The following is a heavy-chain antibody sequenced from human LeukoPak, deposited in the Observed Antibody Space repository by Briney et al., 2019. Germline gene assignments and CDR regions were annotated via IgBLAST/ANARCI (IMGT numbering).Heavy chain of an antibody. J-gene: IGHJ4*02. V-gene: IGHV3-23*01. D-gene: IGHD3-10*01. CDR1: GFTFSNYA. CDR3: AKDWKSAIINYFDY. Sequence: GGSLRLSCVASGFTFSNYAMSWVRQTPGKGLEWVSSISGSGGSTHYADSVKGRFTISRDNSKNILYLQMNSLRAEDTAVYYCAKDWKSAIINYFDYWGQGTLVTVSS. CDR2: ISGSGGST.